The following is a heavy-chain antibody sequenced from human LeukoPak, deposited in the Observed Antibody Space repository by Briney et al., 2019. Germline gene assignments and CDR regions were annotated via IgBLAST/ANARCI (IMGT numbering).Heavy chain of an antibody. V-gene: IGHV3-11*04. CDR2: ISSSSSTI. CDR1: GFTFSDYY. Sequence: GGSLRLSCAASGFTFSDYYMCWIRQAPGKGLEWVSYISSSSSTIYYADSVKGRFTISRDNAKNSLCLQMNSLRAEDTAVYYCARDSVPVVIAIPDAFDIWGQGTMVTVSS. CDR3: ARDSVPVVIAIPDAFDI. J-gene: IGHJ3*02. D-gene: IGHD2-21*01.